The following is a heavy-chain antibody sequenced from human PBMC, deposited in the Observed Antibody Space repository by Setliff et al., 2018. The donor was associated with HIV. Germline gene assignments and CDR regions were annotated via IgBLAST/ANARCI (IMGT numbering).Heavy chain of an antibody. CDR3: ASGRGAKGGYYYFGS. CDR2: IYYSGAS. CDR1: GVSISIGGCY. Sequence: SETLSLTCTVSGVSISIGGCYLSWIRQLPGKGLEWIGDIYYSGASYYNPSLKNRVTISLDTSKSQFSLNLSSVTAADTALYYCASGRGAKGGYYYFGSWARERWSPSPQ. J-gene: IGHJ4*02. D-gene: IGHD5-12*01. V-gene: IGHV4-31*03.